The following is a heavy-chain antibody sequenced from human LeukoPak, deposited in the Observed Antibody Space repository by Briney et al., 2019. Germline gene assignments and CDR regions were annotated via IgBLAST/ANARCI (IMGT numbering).Heavy chain of an antibody. CDR2: INAGNGKT. CDR1: GYTFTSYG. Sequence: ASVKVSCKASGYTFTSYGISWVRQAPGQRLEWMGWINAGNGKTNYSQKFQVRVTLTRDTSASTVYMELSSLRSEDTAVYYCARGYYDLLTGHVVTYYFDYWGQGTLVTVSS. CDR3: ARGYYDLLTGHVVTYYFDY. D-gene: IGHD3-9*01. J-gene: IGHJ4*02. V-gene: IGHV1-3*01.